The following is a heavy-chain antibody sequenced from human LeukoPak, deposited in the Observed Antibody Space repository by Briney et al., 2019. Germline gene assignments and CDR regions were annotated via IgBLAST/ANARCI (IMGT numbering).Heavy chain of an antibody. V-gene: IGHV3-9*01. CDR1: GFTCDDYA. CDR3: AKDIFKRDSRWYRSALDY. CDR2: ISWNSGSI. Sequence: GGSLRLSCAASGFTCDDYAMHWVRQAPGKGLEWVSGISWNSGSIGYADSVKGRFTISRDNAKNSLYLQMNSLRAEDTALYYCAKDIFKRDSRWYRSALDYWGQGTLVTVSS. D-gene: IGHD6-13*01. J-gene: IGHJ4*02.